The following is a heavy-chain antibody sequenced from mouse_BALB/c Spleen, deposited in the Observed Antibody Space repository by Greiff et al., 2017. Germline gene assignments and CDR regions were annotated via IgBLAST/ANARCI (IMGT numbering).Heavy chain of an antibody. J-gene: IGHJ4*01. D-gene: IGHD1-1*01. Sequence: QVQLQQPGAELVRPGASAKLSCKASGYTFTSYWMNWVKQRPEQGLEWIGRIDPYDSETHYNQKFKDKAILTVDKSSSTAYMQLSSLTSEDSAVYYGARTGTTVVAYYAMDYWGQGTSVTVSS. CDR1: GYTFTSYW. V-gene: IGHV1-52*01. CDR2: IDPYDSET. CDR3: ARTGTTVVAYYAMDY.